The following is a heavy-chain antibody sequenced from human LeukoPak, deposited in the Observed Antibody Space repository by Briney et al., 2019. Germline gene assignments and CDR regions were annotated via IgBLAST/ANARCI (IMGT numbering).Heavy chain of an antibody. V-gene: IGHV3-23*01. J-gene: IGHJ4*02. Sequence: GGSLRLSCAVSGITLSNYGMSWVRQAPGKGLEWVAGISDSGGRTNYADSVKGRFTVSRDNPKNTLYLQMNSLRAEDTAVYFCAKRGVVIRVILVGFHKEANYFDSWGQGALVTVSS. D-gene: IGHD3-22*01. CDR3: AKRGVVIRVILVGFHKEANYFDS. CDR2: ISDSGGRT. CDR1: GITLSNYG.